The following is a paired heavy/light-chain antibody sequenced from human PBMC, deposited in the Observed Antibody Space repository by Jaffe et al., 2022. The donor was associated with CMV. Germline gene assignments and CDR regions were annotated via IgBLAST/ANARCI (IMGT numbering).Heavy chain of an antibody. CDR1: GYTFTNYW. Sequence: EVQLVQSGAEVKKPGESLKISCKGSGYTFTNYWIGWVRQMPGQGLEWMGIIYPHDSDTRYSPSFQGQVSISADKSINTAYLQWDSLKASDTALYYCARRGGQGLWFHYWGQGTLVTVSS. D-gene: IGHD3-16*01. CDR2: IYPHDSDT. CDR3: ARRGGQGLWFHY. V-gene: IGHV5-51*01. J-gene: IGHJ4*02.
Light chain of an antibody. Sequence: QSALTQPASVSGSPGQSITISCTGTSSDIGGYDYVSWYQQHPGKAPKLLIFDVSNRPSGISNRFSGSKSASTASLTISGLQAEDEADYYCSSYTSSGTGVFGGGTKLTVL. V-gene: IGLV2-14*03. J-gene: IGLJ3*02. CDR3: SSYTSSGTGV. CDR2: DVS. CDR1: SSDIGGYDY.